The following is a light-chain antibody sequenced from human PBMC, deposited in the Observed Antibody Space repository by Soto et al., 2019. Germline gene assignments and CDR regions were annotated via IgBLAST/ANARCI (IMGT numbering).Light chain of an antibody. CDR1: SSDVGGYNS. V-gene: IGLV2-14*01. CDR3: SSYTNSTTPCV. J-gene: IGLJ1*01. CDR2: EVS. Sequence: QSVLTQPASVSGSPGQSITISCTGTSSDVGGYNSVSWYQHHPGKAPKLMIYEVSNRPSGVSNRFSGSKSGNTAPLAISGLQAEDEADYYCSSYTNSTTPCVFGTGTKVTVL.